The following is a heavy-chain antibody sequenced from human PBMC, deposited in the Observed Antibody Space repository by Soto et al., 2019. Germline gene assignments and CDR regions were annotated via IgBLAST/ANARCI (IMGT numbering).Heavy chain of an antibody. D-gene: IGHD3-3*01. CDR1: GFTFTSSA. CDR3: AADPLGGIYYYYYGMDV. V-gene: IGHV1-58*01. Sequence: SVKVSCKASGFTFTSSAVQWVRQARGQRLEWIGWIVVGSGNTNYAQKFQERVTITRDMSTSTAYMELSSLRSEDTAVYYCAADPLGGIYYYYYGMDVWGQGTTVTVS. CDR2: IVVGSGNT. J-gene: IGHJ6*02.